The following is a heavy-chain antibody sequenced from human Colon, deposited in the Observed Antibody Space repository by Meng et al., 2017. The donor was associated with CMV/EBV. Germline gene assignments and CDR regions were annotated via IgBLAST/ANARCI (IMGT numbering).Heavy chain of an antibody. CDR2: IIPILGIA. Sequence: SVKVSCKASGGTFSSYTISWVRQAPGQGLEWMGRIIPILGIANYAQKFQGRVTITADKSTSTAYMELSSLRSEDTAVYYCAKGGDTSIVTRWFDSWGQGTLVTVSS. V-gene: IGHV1-69*02. CDR1: GGTFSSYT. J-gene: IGHJ5*01. D-gene: IGHD5-18*01. CDR3: AKGGDTSIVTRWFDS.